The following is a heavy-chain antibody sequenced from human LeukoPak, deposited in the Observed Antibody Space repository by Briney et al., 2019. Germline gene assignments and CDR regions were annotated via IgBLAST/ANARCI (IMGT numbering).Heavy chain of an antibody. Sequence: PGGSLRLSCAASGFNFSNYWMHWVRQAPGKGLVWVSRINTDGSRTTYADSVRGRFTISRDNAKNTLYLQMNTLRAEDTAVYYCARSAGMVDYWGQGTLVTVSS. J-gene: IGHJ4*02. CDR1: GFNFSNYW. CDR2: INTDGSRT. V-gene: IGHV3-74*01. CDR3: ARSAGMVDY.